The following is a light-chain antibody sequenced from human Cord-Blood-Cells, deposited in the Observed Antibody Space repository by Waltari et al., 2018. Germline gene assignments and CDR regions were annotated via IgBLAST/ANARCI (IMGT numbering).Light chain of an antibody. CDR3: QQYDNLPLT. J-gene: IGKJ4*01. V-gene: IGKV1-33*01. CDR1: QEISNY. CDR2: DAS. Sequence: QMTQSASPLAEALGDRGTNTCQASQEISNYLNWYQQKPGKAPKLLIYDASNLETGVPSRFSGRGSGTDFTFTISSLQPEDIATYYGQQYDNLPLTFGGGTKVEIK.